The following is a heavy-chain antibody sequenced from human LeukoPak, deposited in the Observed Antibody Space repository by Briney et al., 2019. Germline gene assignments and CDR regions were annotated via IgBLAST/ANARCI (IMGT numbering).Heavy chain of an antibody. V-gene: IGHV4-61*01. CDR2: TFSSGST. D-gene: IGHD2-2*01. CDR1: VASLGGVITS. J-gene: IGHJ6*04. Sequence: SETLSLTCTVSVASLGGVITSWAGFRHPPGKGLDWMGITFSSGSTNYNPSLKSRVTISVDTSKNQFSLKLSSVTAAVTAVYCCARDRYCSSTSCPPWDYGMDVWSKGTTVTVSS. CDR3: ARDRYCSSTSCPPWDYGMDV.